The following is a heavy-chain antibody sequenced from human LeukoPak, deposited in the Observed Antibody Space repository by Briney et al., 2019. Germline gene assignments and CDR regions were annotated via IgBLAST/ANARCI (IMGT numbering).Heavy chain of an antibody. CDR1: GFTFSSYA. CDR2: ISSSGGAI. D-gene: IGHD6-19*01. CDR3: AKGFVPGLAVAVDF. J-gene: IGHJ4*02. V-gene: IGHV3-23*01. Sequence: GGSLRLSCAASGFTFSSYAMSWVRQAPGKGLEWVSTISSSGGAIYYAASVKRRFTISRDNSKNTLSLQMSSLRAEDPALYSCAKGFVPGLAVAVDFSGQGTLVTVSS.